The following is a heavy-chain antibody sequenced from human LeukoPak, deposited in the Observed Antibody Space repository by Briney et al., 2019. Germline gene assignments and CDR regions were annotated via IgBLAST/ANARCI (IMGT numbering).Heavy chain of an antibody. D-gene: IGHD3-22*01. CDR1: GITLSNYG. Sequence: GGSLRLSCVVSGITLSNYGMSWVRQAPGKGLEWVAGISDSGGRTNYADSVKGRFTISRDSPKNTLYLQMNSLKAEDTAVYFCAKRGVVIRVILVGFHKEAYYFDSWGQGALVTVSS. CDR2: ISDSGGRT. CDR3: AKRGVVIRVILVGFHKEAYYFDS. V-gene: IGHV3-23*01. J-gene: IGHJ4*02.